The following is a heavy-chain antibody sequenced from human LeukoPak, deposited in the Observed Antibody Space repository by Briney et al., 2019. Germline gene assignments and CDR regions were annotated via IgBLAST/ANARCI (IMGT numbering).Heavy chain of an antibody. D-gene: IGHD3-10*01. CDR1: GFTFSDYY. CDR2: ISSSGSTI. J-gene: IGHJ5*02. V-gene: IGHV3-11*01. Sequence: GGSLGLSCAASGFTFSDYYMSWIRQAPGKGLEWVSYISSSGSTIYYADSVKGRFTISRDNAKNSLYLQMNSLRAEDTAVYYCARDFRVVRGVIITDNWFDPWGQGTLVTVSS. CDR3: ARDFRVVRGVIITDNWFDP.